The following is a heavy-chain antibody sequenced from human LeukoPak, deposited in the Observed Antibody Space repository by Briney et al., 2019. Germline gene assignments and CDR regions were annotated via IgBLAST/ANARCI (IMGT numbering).Heavy chain of an antibody. Sequence: GGSLRLSCAASGFTFSSYWMSWVRQAPGKGLVWVSHINTDGSTTTYADSVKGRFTISRDNAKNTLYLQMNSLRAEDTAVYYCAREFRLWKTFDMWGQGTMVTVSS. V-gene: IGHV3-74*01. CDR1: GFTFSSYW. CDR2: INTDGSTT. D-gene: IGHD2-21*01. J-gene: IGHJ3*02. CDR3: AREFRLWKTFDM.